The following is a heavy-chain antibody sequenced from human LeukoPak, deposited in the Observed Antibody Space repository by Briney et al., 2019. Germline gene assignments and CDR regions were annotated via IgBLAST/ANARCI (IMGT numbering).Heavy chain of an antibody. CDR3: ARDPFEAPGAFDI. CDR1: GGSISSYY. Sequence: PSETLSLTCTVSGGSISSYYWSWLRQPPGKGLEWIGYIYYSGSTNYNPSLKSRVTISVDTSKNQFSLKLSSVTAADTAVYYCARDPFEAPGAFDIWGQGTMVTVSS. CDR2: IYYSGST. V-gene: IGHV4-59*01. J-gene: IGHJ3*02.